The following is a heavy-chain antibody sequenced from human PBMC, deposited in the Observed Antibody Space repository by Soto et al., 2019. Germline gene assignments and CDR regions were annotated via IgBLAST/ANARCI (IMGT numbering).Heavy chain of an antibody. CDR2: IYYSGST. Sequence: QVQLQESGPGLVKPSETLSLTCTVSGGSISSYYWSWIRQPPGKGLEWIGYIYYSGSTNYNPSLTSRLTISVDTSKNQFSLKLSSVTAADTAVYYCARELDTAMGRFDYWGQGTLVTVYS. D-gene: IGHD5-18*01. CDR3: ARELDTAMGRFDY. J-gene: IGHJ4*02. V-gene: IGHV4-59*01. CDR1: GGSISSYY.